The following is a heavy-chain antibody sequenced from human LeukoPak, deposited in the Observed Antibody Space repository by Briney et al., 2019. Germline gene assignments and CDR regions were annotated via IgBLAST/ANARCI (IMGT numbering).Heavy chain of an antibody. V-gene: IGHV3-74*01. Sequence: GGSLRLSCAASGFTFSRYSMHWVRQAPGKGLVWVSHVNSDGSCTDYADSVKGRFTISRDNAKNTLYLQMNSLRVEDTAVYYCVCLGLGGLSLDWGQGTLVTVSS. CDR2: VNSDGSCT. CDR1: GFTFSRYS. D-gene: IGHD3-16*01. J-gene: IGHJ4*02. CDR3: VCLGLGGLSLD.